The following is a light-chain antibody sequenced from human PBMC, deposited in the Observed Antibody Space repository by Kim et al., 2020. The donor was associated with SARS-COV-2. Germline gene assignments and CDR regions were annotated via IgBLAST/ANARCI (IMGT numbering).Light chain of an antibody. J-gene: IGLJ2*01. CDR2: GKN. V-gene: IGLV3-19*01. CDR3: NSRDTNDNVL. Sequence: SSELTQDPAVSVALGQTVRITCQGDSLRSYYATWYQQKPGQAPILVIYGKNNRPSRIPDRFSGSSSGNTASLTITGTQAGDETDYYCNSRDTNDNVLFGG. CDR1: SLRSYY.